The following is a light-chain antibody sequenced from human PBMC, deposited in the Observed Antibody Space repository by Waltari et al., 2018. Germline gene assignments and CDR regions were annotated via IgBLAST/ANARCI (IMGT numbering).Light chain of an antibody. CDR1: QKINTW. V-gene: IGKV1-5*03. CDR2: KAC. Sequence: DIQMTQSPSTLSASVGDRVTITCRASQKINTWLAWHQQKPGKAPKLLIYKACSLESGVPSRFSGSGSGTEFTLTISSLQPDDFATYYCLQYNGEPRTFGQGTKVEVK. CDR3: LQYNGEPRT. J-gene: IGKJ1*01.